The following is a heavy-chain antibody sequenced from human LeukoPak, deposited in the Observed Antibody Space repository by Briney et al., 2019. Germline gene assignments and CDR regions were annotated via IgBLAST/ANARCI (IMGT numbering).Heavy chain of an antibody. CDR1: GGSFSGYY. Sequence: TSETLSLTCAVYGGSFSGYYWSWIRQPPGKGLEWIGEVNHSGSTNYNPSLKSRVTISVDTSKNQFSLKLSSVTAADTAVYYCARLWYCSSTSCYGGGQFDPWGRGTLVTVSS. D-gene: IGHD2-2*01. CDR2: VNHSGST. J-gene: IGHJ5*02. CDR3: ARLWYCSSTSCYGGGQFDP. V-gene: IGHV4-34*01.